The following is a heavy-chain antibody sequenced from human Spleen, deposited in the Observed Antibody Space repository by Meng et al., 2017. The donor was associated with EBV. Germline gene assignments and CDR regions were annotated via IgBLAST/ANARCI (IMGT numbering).Heavy chain of an antibody. J-gene: IGHJ4*02. CDR3: ARKSVAEGQDY. V-gene: IGHV4-4*02. Sequence: VKMQESGTGRVKPSGALSLTFAVSGGSISSSNWWSWVRQPPGKGLEWIGEIYHSGSTNYNPSLKSRVTISVDKSKNQFSLKLSSVTAADTAVYYCARKSVAEGQDYWGQGTLVTVSS. CDR1: GGSISSSNW. CDR2: IYHSGST. D-gene: IGHD6-19*01.